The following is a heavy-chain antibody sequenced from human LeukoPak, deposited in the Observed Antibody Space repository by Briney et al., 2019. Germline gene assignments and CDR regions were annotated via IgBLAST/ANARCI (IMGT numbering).Heavy chain of an antibody. J-gene: IGHJ5*02. V-gene: IGHV5-51*01. D-gene: IGHD2-2*01. CDR2: IYPGDSDT. CDR3: ARQGGCSSTSCYSNWFDP. CDR1: GYSFTSYW. Sequence: GESLKISCKGSGYSFTSYWIGWVRQMPGKGLEWMGIIYPGDSDTGYSPSFQGQVTISADKSISTAYLQWSSLKASDTAMYYCARQGGCSSTSCYSNWFDPWGQGTLVTASS.